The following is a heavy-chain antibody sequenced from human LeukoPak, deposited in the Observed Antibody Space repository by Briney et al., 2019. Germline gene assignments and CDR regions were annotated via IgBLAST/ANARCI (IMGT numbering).Heavy chain of an antibody. CDR3: AKHLQYSHMDV. CDR2: VYYSGSTLYSGST. D-gene: IGHD4-11*01. J-gene: IGHJ6*03. CDR1: GGSITSSRYY. V-gene: IGHV4-39*01. Sequence: ASETLSLTCTVSGGSITSSRYYWGWIRQPPGKGLEWIGSVYYSGSTLYSGSTYYNPSLKSRVTISVDTSKNQFSLKLSSVTAADTALYYCAKHLQYSHMDVWGKGTTVTVSS.